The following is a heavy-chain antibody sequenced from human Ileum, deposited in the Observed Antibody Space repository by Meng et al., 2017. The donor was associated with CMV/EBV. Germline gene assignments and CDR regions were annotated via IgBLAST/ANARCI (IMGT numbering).Heavy chain of an antibody. J-gene: IGHJ4*02. CDR3: ARDPDFNIAAYNDY. CDR2: INPNTGGT. Sequence: ASVKVSCKASGYTFTGYYMHWVRQAPGQGLEWMGWINPNTGGTNYGQKFQGRVTMTRDTSISTAYMELSRLRSDDPAVYYCARDPDFNIAAYNDYWGQGTLVTVSS. D-gene: IGHD6-25*01. V-gene: IGHV1-2*02. CDR1: GYTFTGYY.